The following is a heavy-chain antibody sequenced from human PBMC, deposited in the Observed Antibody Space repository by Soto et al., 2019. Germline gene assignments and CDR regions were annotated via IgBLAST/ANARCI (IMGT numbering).Heavy chain of an antibody. V-gene: IGHV3-43*01. CDR2: ITWDSGSI. J-gene: IGHJ6*02. CDR1: GFNFHDYT. Sequence: EEHLVESGGAVVQPGGSLRLSCAASGFNFHDYTIHWVRQTPGKGLEWVSFITWDSGSIHYADSVKGRFTISRDNSKNSLTLEINSLRSEDSGLYYCGKGGFGGYGMYVWGQGTTVTVSS. D-gene: IGHD6-25*01. CDR3: GKGGFGGYGMYV.